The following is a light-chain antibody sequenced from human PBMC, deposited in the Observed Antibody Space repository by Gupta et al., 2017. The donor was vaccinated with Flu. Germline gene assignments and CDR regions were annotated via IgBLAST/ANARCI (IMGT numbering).Light chain of an antibody. CDR2: RNN. CDR1: RSNIGRNY. Sequence: QSVLTQPPSPSGPPGQPVTISCSGGRSNIGRNYICWYHQLPGTAPKLLIYRNNLRPSGVPDRFSGSKSDTSGSLSISGLRSEDEGDYYCASWDDALSVWVFGGGTTLTVL. J-gene: IGLJ3*02. V-gene: IGLV1-47*01. CDR3: ASWDDALSVWV.